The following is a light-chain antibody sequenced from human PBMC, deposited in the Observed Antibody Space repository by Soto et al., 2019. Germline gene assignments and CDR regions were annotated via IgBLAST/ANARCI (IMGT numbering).Light chain of an antibody. CDR1: QSISSN. CDR3: QQYDNWPPLT. J-gene: IGKJ4*01. V-gene: IGKV3-15*01. CDR2: GAS. Sequence: EIVLTQSPGTLSLAVGERATLSCRASQSISSNLAWYQQKPGQAPRLLIYGASTRASGIPARFSGSGSGAEFTLTITNLQSEDFAVYYCQQYDNWPPLTFGGGTKVDIK.